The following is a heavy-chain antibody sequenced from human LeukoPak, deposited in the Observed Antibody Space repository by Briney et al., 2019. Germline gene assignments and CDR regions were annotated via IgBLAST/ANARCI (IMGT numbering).Heavy chain of an antibody. CDR1: GYSFTSYW. D-gene: IGHD6-19*01. CDR2: IYPGDSDT. CDR3: ARRFTRGSSGLHYFDY. Sequence: GESLKISCKGSGYSFTSYWIGWVRQMPGKGLEWMGIIYPGDSDTRYSPSFQGQVTISADKSISTAYLQWSSLKASDTAMYYCARRFTRGSSGLHYFDYWGQGTLVTVSS. J-gene: IGHJ4*02. V-gene: IGHV5-51*01.